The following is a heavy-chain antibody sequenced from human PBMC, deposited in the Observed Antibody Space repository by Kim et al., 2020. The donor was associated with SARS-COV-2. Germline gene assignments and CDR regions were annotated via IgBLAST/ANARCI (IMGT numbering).Heavy chain of an antibody. J-gene: IGHJ4*02. Sequence: SETLSLTCTVSGDSIGRSIYYWGWIRQPPGKGLEWIASIYHRGFTSYNPSLQSRATISMDKSKNQFSLKLTSMTAADTAVYFCTRPYGGGYWGQGLLVTVAS. D-gene: IGHD2-15*01. CDR2: IYHRGFT. CDR1: GDSIGRSIYY. CDR3: TRPYGGGY. V-gene: IGHV4-39*01.